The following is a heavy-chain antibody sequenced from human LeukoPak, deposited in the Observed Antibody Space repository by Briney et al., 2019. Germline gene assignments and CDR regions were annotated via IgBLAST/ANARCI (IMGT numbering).Heavy chain of an antibody. J-gene: IGHJ4*02. CDR3: AKDPYDSSGYYQNY. Sequence: GGSLRLSCAASAFTFSSYAMTWVRQAPGKGLEWVSAISGSGSSTYYADSGKGRFTISRDNSKNTLYLQMNSLRAEDTAVYYCAKDPYDSSGYYQNYWGQGTLVTVSS. D-gene: IGHD3-22*01. CDR2: ISGSGSST. CDR1: AFTFSSYA. V-gene: IGHV3-23*01.